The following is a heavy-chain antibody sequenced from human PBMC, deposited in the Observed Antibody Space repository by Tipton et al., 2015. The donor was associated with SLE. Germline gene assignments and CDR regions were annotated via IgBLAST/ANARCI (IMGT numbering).Heavy chain of an antibody. V-gene: IGHV3-74*01. CDR3: ARGESSGYYVDY. Sequence: SLRLSCVASGFTFSSYWMHWVRQAPGKGLVWVSRIYTDGSRTHYADSVRGRFTISRDNAKNTLYLQMNSLRAEDTAAYYCARGESSGYYVDYWGHGTLVTVSS. CDR2: IYTDGSRT. D-gene: IGHD3-22*01. CDR1: GFTFSSYW. J-gene: IGHJ4*01.